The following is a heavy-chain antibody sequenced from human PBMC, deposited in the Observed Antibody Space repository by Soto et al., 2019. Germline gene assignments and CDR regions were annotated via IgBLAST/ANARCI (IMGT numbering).Heavy chain of an antibody. Sequence: GGSLRLSCAASAISFNTYGVTWVRQAPGKGLEWVSTVTVTGGSTYYADSVKGRFTISRDRSNYTVSLLLNSLRVEDTAIYYCAKVSGDSGGYYGDRIDYWGQGTLVTVSS. CDR1: AISFNTYG. V-gene: IGHV3-23*01. J-gene: IGHJ4*02. CDR3: AKVSGDSGGYYGDRIDY. CDR2: VTVTGGST. D-gene: IGHD3-22*01.